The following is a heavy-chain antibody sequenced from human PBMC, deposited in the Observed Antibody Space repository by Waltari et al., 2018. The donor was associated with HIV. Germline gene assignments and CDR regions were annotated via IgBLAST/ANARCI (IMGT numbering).Heavy chain of an antibody. J-gene: IGHJ4*02. D-gene: IGHD6-19*01. Sequence: QVQLQQWGAGLLKPSETLSLTCAVYGESFSGYYWSWIRQSPGKGLEWIGEINHSGRTNYNPALKSRVTVSVDTSKNQFSLKLSFVTAADTAVYYCARGSDRDNSGWVDQFDYWGQGTLVTVSS. CDR3: ARGSDRDNSGWVDQFDY. V-gene: IGHV4-34*01. CDR1: GESFSGYY. CDR2: INHSGRT.